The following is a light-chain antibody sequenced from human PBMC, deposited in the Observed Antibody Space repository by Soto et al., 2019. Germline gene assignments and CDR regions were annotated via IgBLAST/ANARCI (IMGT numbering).Light chain of an antibody. CDR2: EDN. Sequence: KFILTQPHSVSESPGKTVTISCTRSSGSIASNYVQWYQQRPGSAPTTVIHEDNQRPSGVPDRFSGSIDSSSNSASLTISGLKSEDEADYYCQSYDSSNRVFGGGTKLTVL. CDR1: SGSIASNY. V-gene: IGLV6-57*04. J-gene: IGLJ3*02. CDR3: QSYDSSNRV.